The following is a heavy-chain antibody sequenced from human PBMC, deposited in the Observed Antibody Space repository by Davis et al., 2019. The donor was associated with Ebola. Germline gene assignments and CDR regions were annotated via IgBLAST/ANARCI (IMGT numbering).Heavy chain of an antibody. CDR3: ARALVVVAATDYFDY. J-gene: IGHJ4*02. D-gene: IGHD2-15*01. CDR1: GFTFDDYG. Sequence: GESLKISCAPSGFTFDDYGMSWVRQAPGKGLEWVSGINWNGGSTGYADSVKGRFTISRDNAKNSLYLQMNSLRAEDTALYYCARALVVVAATDYFDYWGQGTLVTVSS. V-gene: IGHV3-20*04. CDR2: INWNGGST.